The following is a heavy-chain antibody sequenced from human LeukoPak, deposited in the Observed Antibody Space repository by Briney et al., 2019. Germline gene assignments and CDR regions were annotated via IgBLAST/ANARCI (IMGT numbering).Heavy chain of an antibody. CDR2: IIPILGIA. V-gene: IGHV1-69*04. CDR3: ATDILTGYYIPDAFDI. D-gene: IGHD3-9*01. CDR1: GGTFSSYA. Sequence: SVKVSCKASGGTFSSYAISWVRQAPGQGLEWMGRIIPILGIANYAQKFQGRVTITADKSTSTAYMELSSLRSEDTAVYYCATDILTGYYIPDAFDIWGQGTMVTVSS. J-gene: IGHJ3*02.